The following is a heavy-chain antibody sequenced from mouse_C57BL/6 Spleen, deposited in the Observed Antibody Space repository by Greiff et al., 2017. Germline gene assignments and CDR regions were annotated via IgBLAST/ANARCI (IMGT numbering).Heavy chain of an antibody. CDR1: GFSLTSYG. CDR2: IWRGGST. V-gene: IGHV2-5*01. Sequence: VQGVESGPGLVQPSQSLSITCTVSGFSLTSYGVHWVRQSPGKGLEWLGVIWRGGSTDYNAAFMSRLSITKDNSKSQVFFKMNSLQADDTAIYXGAKTLLSAVAPWYFDVWGTGTTGTGSS. D-gene: IGHD6-2*01. CDR3: AKTLLSAVAPWYFDV. J-gene: IGHJ1*03.